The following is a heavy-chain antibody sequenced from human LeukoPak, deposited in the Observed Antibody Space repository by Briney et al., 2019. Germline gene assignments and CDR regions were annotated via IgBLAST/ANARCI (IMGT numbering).Heavy chain of an antibody. D-gene: IGHD5-12*01. J-gene: IGHJ5*02. CDR2: INPSGGST. CDR1: GYTFTSYY. V-gene: IGHV1-46*01. Sequence: GASVKVSCKASGYTFTSYYMHWVQQAPGQGLEWMGIINPSGGSTSYAQKFQGRVTMTRDMSTSTVYMELSSLRSEDTAVYYCARETIPLGQEWLGVGGGFDPWGQGTLVTVSS. CDR3: ARETIPLGQEWLGVGGGFDP.